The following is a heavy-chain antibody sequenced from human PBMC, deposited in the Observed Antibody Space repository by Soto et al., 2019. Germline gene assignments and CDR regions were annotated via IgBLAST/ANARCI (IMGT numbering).Heavy chain of an antibody. J-gene: IGHJ5*02. D-gene: IGHD3-3*01. CDR2: IYYSGST. CDR3: ARAPQYYDFWSGYYPNWFDP. Sequence: QVQLQESGPGLAKPSQTLSLTCTVSGGSISSGGYYWSWIRQHPGKGLEWIGYIYYSGSTYYNPSLKSRVTISVDTSKNQFSLKLSSVTAADTAVYYCARAPQYYDFWSGYYPNWFDPWGQGTLVTVSS. V-gene: IGHV4-31*03. CDR1: GGSISSGGYY.